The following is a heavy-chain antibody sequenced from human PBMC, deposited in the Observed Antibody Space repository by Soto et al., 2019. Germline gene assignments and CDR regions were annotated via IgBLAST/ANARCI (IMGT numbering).Heavy chain of an antibody. D-gene: IGHD3-16*02. V-gene: IGHV1-18*01. CDR1: GYTFTSYG. CDR2: ISAYNGNT. CDR3: ARGSRVRLGELSFRGFDY. J-gene: IGHJ4*02. Sequence: ASVKVSCKASGYTFTSYGISCVRQAPGQGLEWMGWISAYNGNTNYAQKLQGRVTMTTDTSTSTAYMELRSLRSDDTAVYYCARGSRVRLGELSFRGFDYWGQGTLVTVSS.